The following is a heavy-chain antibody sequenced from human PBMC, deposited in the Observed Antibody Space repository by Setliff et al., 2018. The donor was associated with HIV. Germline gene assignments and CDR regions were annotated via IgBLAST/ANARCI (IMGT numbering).Heavy chain of an antibody. CDR3: AKSSWWEPRAY. J-gene: IGHJ4*02. D-gene: IGHD2-15*01. CDR1: GFSFSSYT. CDR2: ISSKDGST. V-gene: IGHV3-23*01. Sequence: GGSLRLSCAASGFSFSSYTMSWVRQAPGKGLEWVSAISSKDGSTYYADSVRGRFTISRDNSKNTLYLQMNSLRAEDTAVYYCAKSSWWEPRAYWGQGTLVTVSS.